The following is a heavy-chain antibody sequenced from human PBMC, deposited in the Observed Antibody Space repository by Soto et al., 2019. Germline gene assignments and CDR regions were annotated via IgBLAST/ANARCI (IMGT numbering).Heavy chain of an antibody. CDR2: TYYRSKWYN. CDR1: GDSVSSNSAT. D-gene: IGHD3-9*01. CDR3: ASDIPTRTNVLRYFDPA. Sequence: SQTLSLTCAISGDSVSSNSATWNWIRQSPSRGLEWLGRTYYRSKWYNDYAVSVKSRITINPDTSNNQLSLKLSSVTAADTAVYYCASDIPTRTNVLRYFDPAWGQGTLVTVSS. V-gene: IGHV6-1*01. J-gene: IGHJ5*02.